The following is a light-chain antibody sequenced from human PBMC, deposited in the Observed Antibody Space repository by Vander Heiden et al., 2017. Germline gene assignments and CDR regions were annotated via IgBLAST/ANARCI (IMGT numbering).Light chain of an antibody. CDR3: QSYDRSRSGVV. CDR2: GKS. CDR1: ISKLGAGYD. Sequence: QSVLTPPPPVSWAPGPRVHIACTGSISKLGAGYDVHWYQQLTGTAPKLLMYGKSNRPSGVPDRFSGSKSGTSASVAIAGLQAEDEADEYCQSYDRSRSGVVFGGGTKLTVL. V-gene: IGLV1-40*01. J-gene: IGLJ2*01.